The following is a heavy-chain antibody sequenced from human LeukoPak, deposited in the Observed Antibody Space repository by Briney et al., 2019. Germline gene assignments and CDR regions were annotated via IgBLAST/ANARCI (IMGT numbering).Heavy chain of an antibody. V-gene: IGHV4-39*01. Sequence: SETLSLTCTVSGGSISSCSYFWGWIRQPPGKGPEWIGTIYYNGNTYYNPSLKSRVTISVDTSKNQFSLKLNSVTAADTAVYYCAGHWKYSLFDPWGQGTLVTVSS. CDR1: GGSISSCSYF. D-gene: IGHD1-7*01. CDR3: AGHWKYSLFDP. J-gene: IGHJ5*02. CDR2: IYYNGNT.